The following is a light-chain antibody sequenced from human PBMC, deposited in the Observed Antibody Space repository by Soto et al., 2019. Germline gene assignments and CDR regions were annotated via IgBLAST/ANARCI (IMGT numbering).Light chain of an antibody. V-gene: IGKV3-20*01. CDR2: GPS. CDR3: HQYATSPQT. CDR1: QSVPKNY. J-gene: IGKJ1*01. Sequence: EIVLTQSPGTLSLSPGERATLSCRASQSVPKNYLAWYQHKPGQAPRLLIYGPSSRATGIPDRFSGSGSGTDFTLSISRLEPEDFAVYYCHQYATSPQTFGQGTKVDI.